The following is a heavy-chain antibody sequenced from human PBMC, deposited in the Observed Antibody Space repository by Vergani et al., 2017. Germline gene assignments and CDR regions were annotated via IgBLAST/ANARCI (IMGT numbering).Heavy chain of an antibody. V-gene: IGHV1-69*12. J-gene: IGHJ6*03. Sequence: QVQLVQSGAEVKKPGSSVKVSCKASGATFRSNTISWVRQVPGQGLEWMGGIIPIFGTANYAQKFQGRVTITADESTSTAYMELSSLRSEDTAVYYCARGRRTLVRWYYYYMDVWGKGTTVTVSS. D-gene: IGHD6-6*01. CDR1: GATFRSNT. CDR2: IIPIFGTA. CDR3: ARGRRTLVRWYYYYMDV.